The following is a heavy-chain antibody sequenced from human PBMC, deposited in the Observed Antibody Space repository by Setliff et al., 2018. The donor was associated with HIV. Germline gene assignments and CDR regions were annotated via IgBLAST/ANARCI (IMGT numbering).Heavy chain of an antibody. CDR3: ARRGEDCSRTSCYAFDV. CDR1: GGSISSDVYY. J-gene: IGHJ3*01. CDR2: IHYTGST. D-gene: IGHD2-2*01. Sequence: PETLSLTCTVSGGSISSDVYYWGWIRLPPGKALEWIGDIHYTGSTHYNMSLTSRVTMSVDTSKNQFSLGLNSVTAADTAVYYCARRGEDCSRTSCYAFDVWGQGAMVTVSS. V-gene: IGHV4-39*01.